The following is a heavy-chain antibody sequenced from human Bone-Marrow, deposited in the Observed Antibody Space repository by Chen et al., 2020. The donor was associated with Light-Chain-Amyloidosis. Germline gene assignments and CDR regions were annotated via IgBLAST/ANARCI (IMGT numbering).Heavy chain of an antibody. CDR2: INEDGGTT. CDR1: GFTLTPYW. J-gene: IGHJ4*02. Sequence: EVQVVESGGGLVQPGGSLRLSCAASGFTLTPYWMHWVRQAPGKGLVWVSRINEDGGTTNYAESVRGRFTISRDTAKNILYLQMNSLRAEDTALYYCAKDFGGRDDYWGQGTLVTVSS. CDR3: AKDFGGRDDY. D-gene: IGHD2-15*01. V-gene: IGHV3-74*01.